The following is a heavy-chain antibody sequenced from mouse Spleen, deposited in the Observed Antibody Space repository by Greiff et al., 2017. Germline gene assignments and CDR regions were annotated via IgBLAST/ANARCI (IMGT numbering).Heavy chain of an antibody. CDR1: GYTFTSYW. D-gene: IGHD2-14*01. CDR2: IDPSDSYT. J-gene: IGHJ3*01. CDR3: ARSDDRYAWFAY. V-gene: IGHV1-50*01. Sequence: QVQLQQPGAELVKPGASVKLSCKASGYTFTSYWMQWVKQRPGQGLEWIGEIDPSDSYTNYNQKFKGKATLTVDQSSSTAYMQLNSLTSEDSAVYYCARSDDRYAWFAYWGQGTLVTVSA.